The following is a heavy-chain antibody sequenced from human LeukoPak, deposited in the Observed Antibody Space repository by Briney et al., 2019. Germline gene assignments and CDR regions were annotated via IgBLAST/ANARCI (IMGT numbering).Heavy chain of an antibody. V-gene: IGHV4-4*07. J-gene: IGHJ6*02. CDR2: IHTSGTT. Sequence: SETLSLTCTVSGGSISGYYWSWIRQPAGKALEWIGRIHTSGTTNYNPSLKSRVAMSVDTSKSQFSLRLRSVTAADTAVYYCARLVVGAGTYYYYYGTDAWAKGPRSPSP. CDR3: ARLVVGAGTYYYYYGTDA. D-gene: IGHD2-15*01. CDR1: GGSISGYY.